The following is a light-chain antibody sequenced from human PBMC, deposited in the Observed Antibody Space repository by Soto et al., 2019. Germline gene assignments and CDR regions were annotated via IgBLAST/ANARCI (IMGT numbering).Light chain of an antibody. CDR3: QHYKPYKT. V-gene: IGKV1-5*03. CDR2: GAS. CDR1: QSTSSW. J-gene: IGKJ1*01. Sequence: DILMTQSPSTLSASVGETVTLTCRASQSTSSWVAWYQQRPGKPPKLVIYGASTLERGVPSRSSGSGSGTEFTLTIAGLQPDDFATYYCQHYKPYKTFGQGTRV.